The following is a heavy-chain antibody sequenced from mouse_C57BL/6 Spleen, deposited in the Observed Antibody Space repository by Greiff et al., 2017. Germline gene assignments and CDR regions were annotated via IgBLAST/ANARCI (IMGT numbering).Heavy chain of an antibody. CDR3: ARAPGSSSFDY. V-gene: IGHV1-82*01. Sequence: QVQLQQSGPELVKPGASVKISCKASGYAFSSSWMNWVKQRPGKGLEWIGRIYPGDGDTNYNGKFKGKATLTADKSSSTAYMQLSSLTSEDSAVYVCARAPGSSSFDYWGQGTTLTVSS. CDR2: IYPGDGDT. D-gene: IGHD1-1*01. J-gene: IGHJ2*01. CDR1: GYAFSSSW.